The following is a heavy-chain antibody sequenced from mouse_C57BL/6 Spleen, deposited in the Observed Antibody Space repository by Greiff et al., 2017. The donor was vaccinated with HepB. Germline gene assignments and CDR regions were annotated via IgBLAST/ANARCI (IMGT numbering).Heavy chain of an antibody. CDR1: GFTFSSYT. V-gene: IGHV5-9*01. CDR2: ISGGGGNT. J-gene: IGHJ4*01. CDR3: ARRGYTAMDY. Sequence: EVQVVESGGGLVKPGGSLKLSCAASGFTFSSYTMSWVRQTPEKRLEWVATISGGGGNTYYPDSVKGRFTISRDNAKNTLYLQMSSLRSEDTALYYCARRGYTAMDYWGQGTSVTVSS. D-gene: IGHD2-2*01.